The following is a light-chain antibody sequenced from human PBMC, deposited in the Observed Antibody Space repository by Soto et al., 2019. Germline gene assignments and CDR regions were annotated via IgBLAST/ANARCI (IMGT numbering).Light chain of an antibody. CDR1: QSVSSSY. V-gene: IGKV3-20*01. Sequence: EIVLTQSPSTLSLSPGERATLSCRASQSVSSSYLAWYQQKPGQAPRLLIYGASSRPTGIPDRFSGSGSGTDFTLTISRLEPEDFAVYYCQQYGSSSTFGQGTRLENK. CDR3: QQYGSSST. CDR2: GAS. J-gene: IGKJ5*01.